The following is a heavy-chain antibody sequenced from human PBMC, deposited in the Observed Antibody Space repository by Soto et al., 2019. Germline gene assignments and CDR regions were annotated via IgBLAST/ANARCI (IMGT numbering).Heavy chain of an antibody. CDR1: GFTFSSYA. CDR3: AKNYDFWSGYRYPAFDY. CDR2: ISGSGGST. V-gene: IGHV3-23*01. Sequence: GGSLRLSCAASGFTFSSYAMSWVRQAPGKGLEWVSAISGSGGSTYYADSVKGRFTISRDNSKNTLYLQMNSLRAEDTAVYYCAKNYDFWSGYRYPAFDYWGQGTLVTVSS. J-gene: IGHJ4*02. D-gene: IGHD3-3*01.